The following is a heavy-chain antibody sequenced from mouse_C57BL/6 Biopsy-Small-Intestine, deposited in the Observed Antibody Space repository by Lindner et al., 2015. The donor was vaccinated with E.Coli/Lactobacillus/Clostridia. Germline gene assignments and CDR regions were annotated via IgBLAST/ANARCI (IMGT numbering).Heavy chain of an antibody. V-gene: IGHV1-19*01. CDR1: GYTFTYYY. J-gene: IGHJ2*01. CDR3: ARSENWDALDY. CDR2: INPYNGDS. D-gene: IGHD4-1*01. Sequence: LQESGPVLVKPGASVKMSCKASGYTFTYYYMSWVKQSHGKSLEWIGVINPYNGDSSYIQKFKGKATLTVDKSSSTAYMELNSLTSEDSAVYYCARSENWDALDYWGQGTTLTVSS.